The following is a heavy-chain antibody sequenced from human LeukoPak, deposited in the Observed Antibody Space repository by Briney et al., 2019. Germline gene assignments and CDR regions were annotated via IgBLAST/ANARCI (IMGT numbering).Heavy chain of an antibody. CDR2: IIPIFGTA. D-gene: IGHD2-21*02. CDR1: GGTFSSYA. V-gene: IGHV1-69*05. J-gene: IGHJ4*02. Sequence: SVKVSCKASGGTFSSYAIGWVRQAPGQGLEWMGGIIPIFGTANYAQKFQGRVTITTDESTSTAYMELRSLRSDDTAVYYCARDRPQVVVTLIDYWGQGTLVTVSS. CDR3: ARDRPQVVVTLIDY.